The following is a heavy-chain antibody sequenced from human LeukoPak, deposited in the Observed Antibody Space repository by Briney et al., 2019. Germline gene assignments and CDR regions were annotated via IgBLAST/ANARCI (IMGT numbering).Heavy chain of an antibody. CDR3: ARTSSSSWENWFDP. CDR1: GFTVSSNY. D-gene: IGHD6-13*01. CDR2: IYSGGST. Sequence: QPGGSLRLSCAASGFTVSSNYMSWVRQAPGKGLEWVSVIYSGGSTYYADSVKGRFTISRDNSKNTLYLQMNSLRAEDTAVYCCARTSSSSWENWFDPWGQGTLVTVSS. J-gene: IGHJ5*02. V-gene: IGHV3-53*01.